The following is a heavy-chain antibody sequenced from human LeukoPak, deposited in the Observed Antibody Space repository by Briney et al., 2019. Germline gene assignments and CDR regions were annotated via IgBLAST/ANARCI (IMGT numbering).Heavy chain of an antibody. CDR3: ARSRGGGYGNAFDL. Sequence: PGGSLRLSCAASGFTFSSYWMSWVRQAPGKGLEWVAYIKQDGSEKYYVDSVKGRFNISRDNAKNSLFLQMNSLRAEDTAVYYCARSRGGGYGNAFDLWGQGTMVTVSS. V-gene: IGHV3-7*03. J-gene: IGHJ3*01. D-gene: IGHD5-18*01. CDR1: GFTFSSYW. CDR2: IKQDGSEK.